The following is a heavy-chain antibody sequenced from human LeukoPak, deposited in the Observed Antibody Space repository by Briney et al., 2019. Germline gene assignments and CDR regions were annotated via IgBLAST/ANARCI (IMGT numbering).Heavy chain of an antibody. Sequence: GGSLRLSCVVSGFTFRNNWMSWIRQAPGKGLEWVANIKEDGSEKYYVDSVKGRFTISRDNAKNSLYLQMNSLRAEDTAVYYCARDIQLWAAAYWGQGTLVTVSS. CDR2: IKEDGSEK. D-gene: IGHD5-18*01. CDR1: GFTFRNNW. CDR3: ARDIQLWAAAY. J-gene: IGHJ4*02. V-gene: IGHV3-7*03.